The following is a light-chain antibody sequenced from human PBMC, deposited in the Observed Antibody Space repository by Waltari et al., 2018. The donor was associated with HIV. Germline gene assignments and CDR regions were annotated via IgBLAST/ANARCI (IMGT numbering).Light chain of an antibody. Sequence: QSALTQPASVSGSPGQSITISCTVTSNDVGGYNYVSWYQQHPGKAPKLMIYDVTTRPSGVSDRFSGSKSGNTASLTISGLQAEDEADYYCSSYTKTLYVIFGGGTKLTVL. CDR1: SNDVGGYNY. CDR2: DVT. CDR3: SSYTKTLYVI. V-gene: IGLV2-14*03. J-gene: IGLJ2*01.